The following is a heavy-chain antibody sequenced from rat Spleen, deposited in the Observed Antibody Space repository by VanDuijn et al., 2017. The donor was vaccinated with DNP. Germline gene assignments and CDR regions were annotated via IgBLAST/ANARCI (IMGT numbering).Heavy chain of an antibody. J-gene: IGHJ1*01. CDR3: ARPADYSSSYPGF. CDR2: ISNSGST. CDR1: GYSITSSY. V-gene: IGHV3-1*01. D-gene: IGHD1-2*01. Sequence: EVQLQESGPGLVKPSQSLSLTCSVTGYSITSSYRWNWIRKFPGNKMEWIGHISNSGSTSYNPSLKSRISITRDTSKNQFFLQLNSVTTEDPATYFCARPADYSSSYPGFWGPGTMVTVSS.